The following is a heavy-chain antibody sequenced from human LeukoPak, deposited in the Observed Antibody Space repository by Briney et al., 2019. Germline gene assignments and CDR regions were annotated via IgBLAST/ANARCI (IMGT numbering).Heavy chain of an antibody. CDR3: AKGLVTTAADY. D-gene: IGHD4-17*01. J-gene: IGHJ4*02. CDR1: GFTFSSYD. V-gene: IGHV3-23*01. CDR2: INGAEST. Sequence: PGGSLRLSCAASGFTFSSYDMSWVRQAPGKGLEWVSTINGAESTYYADSVKGRFTISRDNSKKTLYLQMNSLRAEDTAVYYCAKGLVTTAADYWGRGTLVTVAS.